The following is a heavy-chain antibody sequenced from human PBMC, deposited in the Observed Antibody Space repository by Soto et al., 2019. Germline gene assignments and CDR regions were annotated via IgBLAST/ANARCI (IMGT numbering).Heavy chain of an antibody. CDR3: ARDLPDTGPSRAYYYGMDV. CDR2: IYSGGST. CDR1: GFTVSSNY. J-gene: IGHJ6*04. D-gene: IGHD2-8*02. V-gene: IGHV3-53*01. Sequence: GGSLRLSCAASGFTVSSNYMSLVRQAPGKGLEWVSVIYSGGSTYYADSVKGRFTISRENSKNTLYLQMKSLRAEGTAVYYCARDLPDTGPSRAYYYGMDVWREGNTVTVSS.